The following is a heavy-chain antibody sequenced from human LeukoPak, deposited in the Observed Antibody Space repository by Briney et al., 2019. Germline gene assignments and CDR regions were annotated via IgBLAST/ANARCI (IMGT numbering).Heavy chain of an antibody. CDR2: ISSSSSYL. Sequence: PGGSLRLSCAASGFTFSSYSMNWVRQAPGKGLEWVSSISSSSSYLHYADSVKGRFTISRDNAKNSLFLQMNSLRAEDTAVYYCARDLPTGYSSGWHSVWGQGTLVTVSS. CDR3: ARDLPTGYSSGWHSV. CDR1: GFTFSSYS. J-gene: IGHJ4*02. D-gene: IGHD6-19*01. V-gene: IGHV3-21*01.